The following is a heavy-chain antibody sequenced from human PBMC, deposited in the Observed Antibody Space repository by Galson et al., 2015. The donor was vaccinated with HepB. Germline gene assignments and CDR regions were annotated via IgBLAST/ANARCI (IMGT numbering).Heavy chain of an antibody. CDR3: AVVAAPDS. CDR2: IYNDGNK. V-gene: IGHV3-66*01. CDR1: GVTVSNYY. D-gene: IGHD2-15*01. Sequence: SLRLSCAASGVTVSNYYMPWVRQAPGKGLEWVSVIYNDGNKYYADSVKGRFTISTENSKNTLYLHMNRLRVEDTAVYYCAVVAAPDSWCQGTLVTVSS. J-gene: IGHJ4*02.